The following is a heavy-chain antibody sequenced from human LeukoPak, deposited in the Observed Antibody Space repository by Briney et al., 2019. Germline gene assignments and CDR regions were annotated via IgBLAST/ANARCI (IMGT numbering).Heavy chain of an antibody. J-gene: IGHJ2*01. D-gene: IGHD3-9*01. CDR3: ARCTKSYDILTGYPTNWYFDL. V-gene: IGHV4-39*07. Sequence: SETLSLTCTVSGGSISSSSYYWGWIRQPPGKGLEWIGSIYYSGSTNYNPSLKSRVTISVDTSKNQFSLKLSSVTAADTAVYYCARCTKSYDILTGYPTNWYFDLWGRGTLVTVSS. CDR1: GGSISSSSYY. CDR2: IYYSGST.